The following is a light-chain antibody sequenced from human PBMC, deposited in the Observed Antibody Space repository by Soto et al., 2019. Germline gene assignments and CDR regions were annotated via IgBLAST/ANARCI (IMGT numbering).Light chain of an antibody. J-gene: IGLJ2*01. CDR1: SSDIGSYNR. V-gene: IGLV2-18*02. CDR2: EVS. Sequence: QSALTQPPSVSGSPGHSVTISCTGTSSDIGSYNRVSWYQQPPGAAPKLMIYEVSNRPSGVPDRFSGSKSGNTASLTISGLQADDEADYYCSSYTSSITVVFGGGTKVTVL. CDR3: SSYTSSITVV.